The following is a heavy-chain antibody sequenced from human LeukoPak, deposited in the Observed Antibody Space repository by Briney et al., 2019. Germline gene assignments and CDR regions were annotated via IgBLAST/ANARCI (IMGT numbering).Heavy chain of an antibody. CDR1: GFSFNSRS. CDR3: ATQLLGYCTNGVCHLDY. J-gene: IGHJ4*02. Sequence: GGSLRLSCAASGFSFNSRSMSWVRQAPGKGLEWVSAISGSGGSTYYADSVKGRFTISRDNSKNTLYLQMNSLRAEDTAVYYCATQLLGYCTNGVCHLDYWGQGTLVTVSS. V-gene: IGHV3-23*01. CDR2: ISGSGGST. D-gene: IGHD2-8*01.